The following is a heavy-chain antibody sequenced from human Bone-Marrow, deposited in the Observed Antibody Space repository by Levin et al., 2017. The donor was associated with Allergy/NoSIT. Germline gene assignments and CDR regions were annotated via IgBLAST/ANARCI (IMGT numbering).Heavy chain of an antibody. J-gene: IGHJ4*02. Sequence: SETLSLTCTVSGGSIATYYWSWIRQPPGEGLEWIGYIYHNGDTRYNPSLESRVTISVDTSKNQFSLKVSSVTAADTAVYYCARDGYNAIDYWGQGTLVTVSS. V-gene: IGHV4-59*01. CDR3: ARDGYNAIDY. CDR1: GGSIATYY. CDR2: IYHNGDT. D-gene: IGHD5-24*01.